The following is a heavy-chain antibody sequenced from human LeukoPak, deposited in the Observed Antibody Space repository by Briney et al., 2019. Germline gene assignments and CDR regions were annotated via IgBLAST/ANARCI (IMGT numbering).Heavy chain of an antibody. CDR2: IYPHDSDT. D-gene: IGHD3-16*01. CDR3: ARHKGGRPHGIEI. J-gene: IGHJ3*02. Sequence: GESLKISCKGSGYSFTAYWIGWVRQMPGKGLELMGIIYPHDSDTRYSPSFQGQVTISADKSISTAYLQWSSLKASDTAMYYCARHKGGRPHGIEIWGQGTMVTVSS. V-gene: IGHV5-51*01. CDR1: GYSFTAYW.